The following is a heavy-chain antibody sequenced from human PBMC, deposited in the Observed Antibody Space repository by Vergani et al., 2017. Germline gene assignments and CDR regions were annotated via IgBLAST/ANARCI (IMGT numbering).Heavy chain of an antibody. D-gene: IGHD1-26*01. J-gene: IGHJ3*01. CDR2: IYYSGST. CDR3: ARDRGGAPLDAFDF. V-gene: IGHV4-59*01. Sequence: QVQLQESGPGLVKPSETLSLTCTVSGGYISSYYWSWIRQPPGKGLEWIGYIYYSGSTNYNPSLKSRVTISVDTSKTQFSLKLSSVTAADSAVYYLARDRGGAPLDAFDFWGQGTMVTVSS. CDR1: GGYISSYY.